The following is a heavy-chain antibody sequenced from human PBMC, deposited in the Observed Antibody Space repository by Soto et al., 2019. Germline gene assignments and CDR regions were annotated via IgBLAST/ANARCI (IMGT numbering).Heavy chain of an antibody. D-gene: IGHD5-18*01. CDR3: AKPLFTAMVIDY. CDR2: ISYDGSSK. Sequence: GGSLRLSCAASGFTFSVYGMHWVRQAPGKGLEWVAVISYDGSSKYYADSVKGRFTISRDNSKNTLYLQMNSLRAEDTAVYNCAKPLFTAMVIDYWGQGTLVAVSS. V-gene: IGHV3-30*18. J-gene: IGHJ4*02. CDR1: GFTFSVYG.